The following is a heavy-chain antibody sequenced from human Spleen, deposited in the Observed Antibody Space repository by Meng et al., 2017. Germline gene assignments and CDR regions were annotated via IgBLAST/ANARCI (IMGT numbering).Heavy chain of an antibody. D-gene: IGHD6-19*01. J-gene: IGHJ4*02. Sequence: ESLKISCAVYGGSFSGYYWSWIRQPPGKGLEWIGNIYYSGSTNYNPSLKSRVIISVDTSKNQFSLKLNSVTAADTAVYYCARAVAGTISFDYWGQGTLVTVSS. CDR1: GGSFSGYY. CDR2: IYYSGST. V-gene: IGHV4-59*01. CDR3: ARAVAGTISFDY.